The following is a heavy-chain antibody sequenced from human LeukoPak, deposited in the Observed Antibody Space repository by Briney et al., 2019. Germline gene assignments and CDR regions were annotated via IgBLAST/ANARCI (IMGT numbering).Heavy chain of an antibody. D-gene: IGHD3-9*01. J-gene: IGHJ3*02. V-gene: IGHV3-23*01. CDR3: AREAPLYYDILTGYYRTNAFDI. Sequence: PGGSLRLSCAASGFTFRTYAMSWVRQAPGKGLEWVSAISGSGGSTYYADSVKGRFTTSRDNSKNTLYLQMNSLRAEDTAVYYCAREAPLYYDILTGYYRTNAFDIWGQGTMVTVSS. CDR1: GFTFRTYA. CDR2: ISGSGGST.